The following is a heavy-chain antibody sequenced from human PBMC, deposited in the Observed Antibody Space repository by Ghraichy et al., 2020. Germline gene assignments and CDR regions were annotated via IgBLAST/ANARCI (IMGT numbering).Heavy chain of an antibody. V-gene: IGHV4-31*03. CDR3: ARFVDFGTWFDP. J-gene: IGHJ5*02. D-gene: IGHD4-17*01. CDR2: IYYGGAA. CDR1: GGSIGSGGQY. Sequence: SETLSLTCTVSGGSIGSGGQYWSWLRQRPREGLEWIAYIYYGGAAFYNPSLKSRVNISIDTSQNLFSLRLASVTVADTAVYFCARFVDFGTWFDPWGQGTLVTVSS.